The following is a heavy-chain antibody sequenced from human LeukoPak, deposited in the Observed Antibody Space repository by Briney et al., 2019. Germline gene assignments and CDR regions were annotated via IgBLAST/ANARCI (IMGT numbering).Heavy chain of an antibody. V-gene: IGHV1-69*04. D-gene: IGHD5-18*01. CDR1: GGTFSSYA. CDR2: IIPILGIA. CDR3: ASAGGGFSYGSPVDY. J-gene: IGHJ4*02. Sequence: GSSVKVSCKASGGTFSSYAISWVRQAPGQGLEWMGRIIPILGIANYAQKFQGRVTITADKSTSTACMELSSLRSEDTAVYYCASAGGGFSYGSPVDYWGQGTLVTVSS.